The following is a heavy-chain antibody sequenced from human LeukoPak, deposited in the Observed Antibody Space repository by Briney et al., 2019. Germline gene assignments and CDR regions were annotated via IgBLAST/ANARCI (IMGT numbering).Heavy chain of an antibody. J-gene: IGHJ4*02. CDR1: GFTFSSYG. Sequence: GGSLRLSCAASGFTFSSYGMHWVRQAPGKGLEWVAVIWYDGSNKYYADSVKGRLTISRDNSKNTLYLQMNSLRAEDTAVYYCARDTDGGSAIDYWGQGTLVTVSS. CDR2: IWYDGSNK. CDR3: ARDTDGGSAIDY. V-gene: IGHV3-33*01. D-gene: IGHD1-26*01.